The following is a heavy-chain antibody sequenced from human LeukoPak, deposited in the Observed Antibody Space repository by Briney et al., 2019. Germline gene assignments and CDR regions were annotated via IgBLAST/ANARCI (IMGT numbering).Heavy chain of an antibody. D-gene: IGHD6-6*01. CDR3: AIAGAAEYSSSQGGKNWFDP. V-gene: IGHV1-69*05. Sequence: GASVKVSCKASGGTFSSYAISWVRQAPGQGLEWMGGIIPIFGTANYAQKFQGRVTITTDESTSTAYMELSSLRSEDTAVYYCAIAGAAEYSSSQGGKNWFDPWGQGTLVTVSS. CDR1: GGTFSSYA. CDR2: IIPIFGTA. J-gene: IGHJ5*02.